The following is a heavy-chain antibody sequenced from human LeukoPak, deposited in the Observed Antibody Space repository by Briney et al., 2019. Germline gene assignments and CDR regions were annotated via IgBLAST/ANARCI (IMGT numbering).Heavy chain of an antibody. V-gene: IGHV3-48*01. CDR1: GFTFTSCA. Sequence: GGSLRLSCTASGFTFTSCAMNWVRQTPGKGLEWVSYISSSSANIHYADSVKRRFTVSRDNAKNSLYLQMNSLTAEDTATYYCVRDRSYGSQYYYYIDVWGRGTTVTVSS. CDR3: VRDRSYGSQYYYYIDV. D-gene: IGHD4-17*01. CDR2: ISSSSANI. J-gene: IGHJ6*03.